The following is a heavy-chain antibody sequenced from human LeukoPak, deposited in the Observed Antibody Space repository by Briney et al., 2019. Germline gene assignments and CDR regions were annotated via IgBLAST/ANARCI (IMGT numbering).Heavy chain of an antibody. V-gene: IGHV3-66*01. Sequence: GGSLRLSCAASGFGGSRNYVTWVRQAPGKGLEWVSVIYPGESTYYADAVKGRFIISRDNSNNTLYLQMNNLRAEDTAVYYCATDRPVYWGQGTLVTVSS. CDR2: IYPGEST. CDR1: GFGGSRNY. J-gene: IGHJ4*02. CDR3: ATDRPVY.